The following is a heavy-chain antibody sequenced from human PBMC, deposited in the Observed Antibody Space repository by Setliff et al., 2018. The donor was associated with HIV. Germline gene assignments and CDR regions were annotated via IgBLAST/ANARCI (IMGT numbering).Heavy chain of an antibody. CDR1: GGSISSGSYY. CDR2: IYTSGST. J-gene: IGHJ4*02. D-gene: IGHD6-19*01. Sequence: PSETLSLTCTVSGGSISSGSYYWSWIRQPAGKGLEWIGHIYTSGSTNYNPSLKSRVTISVDTSQNQFSLKLTSVTAADTAVYYCASQGRSGWLWGGFVSWGQGTLVTVS. CDR3: ASQGRSGWLWGGFVS. V-gene: IGHV4-61*09.